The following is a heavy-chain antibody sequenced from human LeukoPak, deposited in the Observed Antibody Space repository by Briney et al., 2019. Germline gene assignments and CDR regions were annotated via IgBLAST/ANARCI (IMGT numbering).Heavy chain of an antibody. V-gene: IGHV3-7*01. J-gene: IGHJ4*02. D-gene: IGHD4-17*01. CDR2: IKQDGSEK. CDR3: ARYGAYGDYAYYFDY. CDR1: GFTFSSYW. Sequence: PGGSLRLSCAASGFTFSSYWMSWVRQAPGKGLEWVANIKQDGSEKYYVDSVKGRFTISRDNAKNSLYLQMNSLRAEDTAVYYCARYGAYGDYAYYFDYWGQGTLVTVSP.